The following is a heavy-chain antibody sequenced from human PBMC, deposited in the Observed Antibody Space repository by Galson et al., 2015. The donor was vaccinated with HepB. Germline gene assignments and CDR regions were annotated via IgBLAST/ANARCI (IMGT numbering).Heavy chain of an antibody. CDR3: ARETREIRF. V-gene: IGHV3-11*06. Sequence: SLRLSCAASGFTFSDYYMSWIRQAPGKGLEWVSFISTSSSYTMYADSVKGRFTISRDDAKNSLSLQMNSLRAEDTAMYYCARETREIRFWGRGTLVTVSS. D-gene: IGHD1-26*01. J-gene: IGHJ4*02. CDR2: ISTSSSYT. CDR1: GFTFSDYY.